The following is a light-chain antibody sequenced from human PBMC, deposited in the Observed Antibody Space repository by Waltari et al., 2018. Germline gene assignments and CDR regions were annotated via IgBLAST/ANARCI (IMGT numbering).Light chain of an antibody. CDR1: QSISSR. Sequence: DIQMTQSPSTLSASVADRVTITCRASQSISSRLAWYQQKPGKAPKRLIYKASSLESGVPSRFSGSGSGTEFTLTISSLQPDDFATYYCQQYNSAPWTFGQGTKVEIK. V-gene: IGKV1-5*03. CDR2: KAS. J-gene: IGKJ1*01. CDR3: QQYNSAPWT.